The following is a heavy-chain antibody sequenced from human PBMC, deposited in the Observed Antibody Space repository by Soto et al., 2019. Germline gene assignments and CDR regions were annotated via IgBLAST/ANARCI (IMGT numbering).Heavy chain of an antibody. CDR1: GGSIKSYY. Sequence: SETLSLTCTVSGGSIKSYYWSWIRQPPGKGLEWIGYIYNTGSTNYNPSLQSRVTMSVDTSKNHFSLKVSSVTAADTAVYFCARESGSHSDFDYWGQGILVTVSS. CDR3: ARESGSHSDFDY. CDR2: IYNTGST. J-gene: IGHJ4*02. D-gene: IGHD1-26*01. V-gene: IGHV4-59*01.